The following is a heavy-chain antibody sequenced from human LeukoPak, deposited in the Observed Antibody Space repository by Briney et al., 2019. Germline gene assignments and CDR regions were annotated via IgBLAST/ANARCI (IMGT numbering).Heavy chain of an antibody. V-gene: IGHV1-18*01. D-gene: IGHD3-3*01. CDR2: ISAYNGNT. J-gene: IGHJ6*03. CDR1: GYTFTSYG. Sequence: GASVKVSCKASGYTFTSYGISWVRQAPGQGLEWMGWISAYNGNTNYAQKLQGRVTMTTDTSTSTAYMELRSLRSDDTAVYYCARFRPTYYDFWSGYYISPSHYYYYMDVWGKGTTVTVSS. CDR3: ARFRPTYYDFWSGYYISPSHYYYYMDV.